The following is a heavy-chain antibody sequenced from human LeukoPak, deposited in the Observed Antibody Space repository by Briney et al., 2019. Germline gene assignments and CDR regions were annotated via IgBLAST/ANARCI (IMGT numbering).Heavy chain of an antibody. V-gene: IGHV3-53*01. Sequence: PGGSLRLSCAASGFTLSDNYMSWVRQAPGKGLEGVSVMYSGGDTYYANSVKGRFTFSRDISKNTLYLQMNGLRTEDTAMYYCARDAPQVPAAGVLASWGQGTLVTVSS. CDR1: GFTLSDNY. J-gene: IGHJ5*02. CDR2: MYSGGDT. D-gene: IGHD6-13*01. CDR3: ARDAPQVPAAGVLAS.